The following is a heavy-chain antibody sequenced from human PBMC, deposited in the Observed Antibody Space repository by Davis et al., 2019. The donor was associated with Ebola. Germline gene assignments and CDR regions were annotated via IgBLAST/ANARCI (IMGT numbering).Heavy chain of an antibody. CDR3: ATGHNWFDP. CDR1: GGSISSSSYY. J-gene: IGHJ5*02. V-gene: IGHV4-39*07. CDR2: IYYSGST. Sequence: PSETLSLTCTVSGGSISSSSYYWGWIRQPPGKGLEWIGSIYYSGSTYYNPSLKSRVTISVDTSKNQFSLKLSSVTAADTAVYYCATGHNWFDPWGQGTLVTVSS.